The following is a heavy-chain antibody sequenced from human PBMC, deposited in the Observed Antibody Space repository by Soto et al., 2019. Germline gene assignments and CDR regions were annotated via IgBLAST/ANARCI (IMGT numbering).Heavy chain of an antibody. D-gene: IGHD6-19*01. V-gene: IGHV1-24*01. CDR3: ATDLGIAVAVNYFDY. CDR2: FDPEDGET. Sequence: ASVKVACKGAGYSLTVLSMHWGRQDHGKGLEWMGGFDPEDGETIYAQKFQGRVTMTEDTSTDTAYMELSSLRSEDTAVYYCATDLGIAVAVNYFDYWGQGTLVTVSS. J-gene: IGHJ4*02. CDR1: GYSLTVLS.